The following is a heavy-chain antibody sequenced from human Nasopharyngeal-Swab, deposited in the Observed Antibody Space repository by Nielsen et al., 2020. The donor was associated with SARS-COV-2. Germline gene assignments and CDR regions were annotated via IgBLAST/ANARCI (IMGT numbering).Heavy chain of an antibody. V-gene: IGHV3-21*01. D-gene: IGHD3-16*02. Sequence: GESLKISCAASGFTFSSYSMNWVRQAPGKGLEWVSSISSSSSYIYYADSVKGRFTISRDNAKNSLYLQMNSLRAEDTAVYYCARAMITFGGVISPFDPWGQETLVTVSS. J-gene: IGHJ5*02. CDR1: GFTFSSYS. CDR3: ARAMITFGGVISPFDP. CDR2: ISSSSSYI.